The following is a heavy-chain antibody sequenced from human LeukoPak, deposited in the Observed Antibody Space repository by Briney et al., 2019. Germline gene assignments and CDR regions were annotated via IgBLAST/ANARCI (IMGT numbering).Heavy chain of an antibody. CDR3: ASGEDYYYYYMDV. J-gene: IGHJ6*03. V-gene: IGHV5-51*01. CDR1: GYSFTSYW. CDR2: IYPGDSDT. Sequence: GESLKISCKGSGYSFTSYWIGWMRQMPGKGLEWMGIIYPGDSDTRYSPSFQGQVTISADKSITTAYLQWSSLKASDTAMYYCASGEDYYYYYMDVWGKGTTVTVSS.